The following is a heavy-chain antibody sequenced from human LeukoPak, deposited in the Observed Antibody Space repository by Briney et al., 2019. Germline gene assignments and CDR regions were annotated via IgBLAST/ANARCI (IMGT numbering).Heavy chain of an antibody. J-gene: IGHJ6*02. CDR2: IYNSGST. CDR1: GVFISTYY. CDR3: ARYSYYAYYYGMDV. Sequence: SETLSLTCTVSGVFISTYYWSWIRQPPGKGLEWIGYIYNSGSTNYNPSLKSRVTISVDTSKNQFSLKLSSVTAADTAVYYCARYSYYAYYYGMDVWGQGTTVTVSS. V-gene: IGHV4-59*01. D-gene: IGHD4-11*01.